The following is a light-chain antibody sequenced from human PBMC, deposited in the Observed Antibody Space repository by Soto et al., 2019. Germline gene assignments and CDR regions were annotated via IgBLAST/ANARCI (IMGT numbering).Light chain of an antibody. Sequence: QSALTQPASVSGSPWQSITISCTGTSSEVGGYDHVSWYQQHPGKAPKLIIYDVTVRPSGISPRFSGSKSDNTASLAVSGLQPEDEADYYCSSYTNKDTLLFGGGTKVTVL. J-gene: IGLJ3*02. V-gene: IGLV2-14*03. CDR1: SSEVGGYDH. CDR2: DVT. CDR3: SSYTNKDTLL.